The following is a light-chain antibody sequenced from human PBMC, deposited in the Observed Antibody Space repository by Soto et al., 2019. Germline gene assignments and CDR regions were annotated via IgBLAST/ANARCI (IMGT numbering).Light chain of an antibody. V-gene: IGKV3-11*01. CDR1: QSVSSS. CDR3: QQRSNWPLT. J-gene: IGKJ4*01. Sequence: EIVLTQSPATLSLSPGERATLSCRASQSVSSSLAWYQQKPGQAPRLLIYDASNRATVIPARFSGSGSGTDFTLTISSLEPEDFALYYCQQRSNWPLTFGGGTKVEIK. CDR2: DAS.